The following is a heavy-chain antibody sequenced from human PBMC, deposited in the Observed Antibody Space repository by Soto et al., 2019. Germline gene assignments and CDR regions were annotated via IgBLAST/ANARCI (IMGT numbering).Heavy chain of an antibody. Sequence: LRLSCAASGFTFSSYWMSWVRQAPGKGLEWVANIKQDGSEKYYVDSVKGRFTISRDNAKNSLYLQMNSLRAEDTAVYYCARGSGWYYYYYGMDVWGQGTTVTVSS. D-gene: IGHD6-19*01. CDR1: GFTFSSYW. CDR2: IKQDGSEK. CDR3: ARGSGWYYYYYGMDV. J-gene: IGHJ6*02. V-gene: IGHV3-7*03.